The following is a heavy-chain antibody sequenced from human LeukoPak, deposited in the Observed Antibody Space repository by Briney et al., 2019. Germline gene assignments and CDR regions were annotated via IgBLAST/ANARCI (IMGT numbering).Heavy chain of an antibody. CDR3: ARRRRDGYNFYFDF. V-gene: IGHV4-31*03. D-gene: IGHD5-24*01. Sequence: ASETLSLTCNVSGVSITTGSYYWTWIRQHPGKGLEWIGFIYYSGRTDYSPSLKSRAAISLDTSKNQFSLKLNSVTAADTAVYYCARRRRDGYNFYFDFWGQGSRVAVSS. CDR1: GVSITTGSYY. CDR2: IYYSGRT. J-gene: IGHJ4*02.